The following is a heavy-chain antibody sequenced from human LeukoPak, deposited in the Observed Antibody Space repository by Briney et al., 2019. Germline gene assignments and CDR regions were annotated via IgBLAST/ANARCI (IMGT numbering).Heavy chain of an antibody. Sequence: GGSLRLSCTASGFTLTSSAMSWVRQAPGKGLEWVSAISGSGGSTYYADSVKGRFTISRDNSKNTLYLQMNSLRAEDTAVYYCAKDFGVSGTRSYSSSWYAAMGLLRQLSHAFDIWGQGTMVTVSS. CDR3: AKDFGVSGTRSYSSSWYAAMGLLRQLSHAFDI. D-gene: IGHD6-13*01. CDR2: ISGSGGST. V-gene: IGHV3-23*01. CDR1: GFTLTSSA. J-gene: IGHJ3*02.